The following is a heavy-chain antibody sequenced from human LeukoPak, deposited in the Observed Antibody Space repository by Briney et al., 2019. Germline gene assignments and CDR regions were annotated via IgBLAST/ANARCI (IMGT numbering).Heavy chain of an antibody. CDR3: ARSDYDSSGYYRTHFQH. Sequence: PGGSLLLSSAASGFAFDDYGMSWVRQAPGKGLEWVSGINWNGGSTGYADSVKGRFTISRDNAKNSLSLQMNSLRAEDTALYYCARSDYDSSGYYRTHFQHWGQGTLVTVSS. CDR1: GFAFDDYG. J-gene: IGHJ1*01. V-gene: IGHV3-20*03. D-gene: IGHD3-22*01. CDR2: INWNGGST.